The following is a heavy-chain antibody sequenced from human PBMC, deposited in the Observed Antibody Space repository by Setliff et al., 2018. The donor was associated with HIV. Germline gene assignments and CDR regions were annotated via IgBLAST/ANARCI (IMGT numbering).Heavy chain of an antibody. J-gene: IGHJ1*01. Sequence: ASETLSLTCTVSGDSISSGRYYWNWIRQPAGKGLDWIGHIFTSGSAFSSGTANYSPSLKSRVTISVDISRNQFSLKLTSGTAADTAMYFCARDSPADGGNPGRFQRWGQGTLVTVSS. CDR1: GDSISSGRYY. CDR2: IFTSGSA. V-gene: IGHV4-61*09. D-gene: IGHD2-15*01. CDR3: ARDSPADGGNPGRFQR.